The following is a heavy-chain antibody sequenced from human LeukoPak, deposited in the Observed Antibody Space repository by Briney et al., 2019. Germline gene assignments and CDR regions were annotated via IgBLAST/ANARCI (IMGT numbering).Heavy chain of an antibody. CDR2: INPNSGGT. V-gene: IGHV1-2*02. D-gene: IGHD2-15*01. Sequence: ASVKVSCKASGYTFTGYYMHWVRQAPGQGLEWMGWINPNSGGTNYAQKFQGRVTMTRDTSISTAYTELSRLRSDDTAVYYCASPASVVVVAARTDDAFDIWGQGTMVTVSS. J-gene: IGHJ3*02. CDR1: GYTFTGYY. CDR3: ASPASVVVVAARTDDAFDI.